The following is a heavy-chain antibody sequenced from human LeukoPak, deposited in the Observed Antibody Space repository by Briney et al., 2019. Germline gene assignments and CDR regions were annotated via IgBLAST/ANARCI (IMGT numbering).Heavy chain of an antibody. Sequence: PGGSLRLSCAASGFTFSSYAMHWVRQAPGKGLEWVAVISYDGSNKYYADSVKGRFTISRDNSKNTLYLQMNSLRAEDTAVYYCARDGTMIALVGFDYWGQGTLVTVSS. V-gene: IGHV3-30-3*01. J-gene: IGHJ4*02. CDR3: ARDGTMIALVGFDY. CDR1: GFTFSSYA. CDR2: ISYDGSNK. D-gene: IGHD3-22*01.